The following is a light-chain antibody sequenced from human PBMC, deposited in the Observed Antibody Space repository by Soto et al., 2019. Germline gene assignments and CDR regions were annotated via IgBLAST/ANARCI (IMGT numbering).Light chain of an antibody. J-gene: IGKJ4*01. CDR1: QSVSSN. V-gene: IGKV3D-15*01. CDR2: DIY. CDR3: QQYNGCPLT. Sequence: EIVMTQSPATLSVSPGERATLSCRASQSVSSNLAWYQQKPGQAPSLLIYDIYSRSTGIPTRFSGSGSGTEFTLTSSILHYEYFAVYCCQQYNGCPLTFGGGTKVDIK.